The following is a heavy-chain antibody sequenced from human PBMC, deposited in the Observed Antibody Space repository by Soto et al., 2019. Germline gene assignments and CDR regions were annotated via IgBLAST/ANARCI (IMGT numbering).Heavy chain of an antibody. J-gene: IGHJ4*02. D-gene: IGHD3-3*01. Sequence: WWSXVRQPPGKGLEWIGEIYHSGSTNYNPSLKSRVTISVDKSKNQFSLKLSSVTAADTAVYYCARSITIFGVVTPIFDYWGQGTLVTVSS. CDR3: ARSITIFGVVTPIFDY. CDR1: W. V-gene: IGHV4-4*02. CDR2: IYHSGST.